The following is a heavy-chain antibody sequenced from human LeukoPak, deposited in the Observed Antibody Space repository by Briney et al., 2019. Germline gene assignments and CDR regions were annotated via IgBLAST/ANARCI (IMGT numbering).Heavy chain of an antibody. V-gene: IGHV3-23*01. CDR3: ARGEGGYDPKPIDY. J-gene: IGHJ4*02. CDR2: FSGSGGST. CDR1: GFTFSSYA. Sequence: GGSLRLSCSASGFTFSSYAMSWVRKAPGKGLEWASAFSGSGGSTYYADSVKGRFTISRDNSKNTLYLQMNSLRAEDTAVYYCARGEGGYDPKPIDYWGQGTLVTVSS. D-gene: IGHD5-12*01.